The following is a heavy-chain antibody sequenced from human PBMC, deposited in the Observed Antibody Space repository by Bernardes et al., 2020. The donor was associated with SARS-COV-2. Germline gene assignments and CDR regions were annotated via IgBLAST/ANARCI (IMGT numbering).Heavy chain of an antibody. Sequence: SETLSLTCTVSGGSISSYYWSWIRQPPGKGLEWIGYIYYSGSTNYNPSLKSRVTISVDTSKNQFSLKLSSVTAADTAVYYCARVSGGSTICYSSGCYYYYYMDVWGKGTTVTVSS. CDR1: GGSISSYY. J-gene: IGHJ6*03. V-gene: IGHV4-59*01. CDR2: IYYSGST. D-gene: IGHD2-2*01. CDR3: ARVSGGSTICYSSGCYYYYYMDV.